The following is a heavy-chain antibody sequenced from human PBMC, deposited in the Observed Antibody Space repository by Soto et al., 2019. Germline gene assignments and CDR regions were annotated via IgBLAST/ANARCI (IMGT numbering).Heavy chain of an antibody. D-gene: IGHD6-6*01. V-gene: IGHV1-69*01. CDR2: IIPIFGTA. J-gene: IGHJ5*02. Sequence: QVQLVQSGAEVRKPGASVKVSCKASGYTFTSYDINWVRQAPGQGLEWMGWIIPIFGTANYAQKFQGRVTITADESTSTAYMELSSLRSEDTAVYYCASGGAARPNWFDPWGQGTLVTVSS. CDR1: GYTFTSYD. CDR3: ASGGAARPNWFDP.